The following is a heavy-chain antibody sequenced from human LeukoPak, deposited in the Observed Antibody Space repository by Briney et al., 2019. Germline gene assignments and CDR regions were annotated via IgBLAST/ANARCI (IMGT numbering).Heavy chain of an antibody. Sequence: ASVNASCKASGYTFTGYYMHWVRQAPGQGLEWMGWINPNSGGTNYAQKFQGRVTMTRDTSISTAYMELSRLRSDDTAVYYCAREVGDYYDSSGYSSNWFDPWGQGTLVTVSS. CDR3: AREVGDYYDSSGYSSNWFDP. V-gene: IGHV1-2*02. D-gene: IGHD3-22*01. CDR2: INPNSGGT. J-gene: IGHJ5*02. CDR1: GYTFTGYY.